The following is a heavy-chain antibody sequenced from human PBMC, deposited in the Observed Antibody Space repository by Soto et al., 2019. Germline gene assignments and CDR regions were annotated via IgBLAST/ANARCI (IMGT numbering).Heavy chain of an antibody. J-gene: IGHJ4*02. Sequence: PGGSLRLSCAVSGFTFSAYTMNWVRQAPGKGLEWVSSITYDSAYIYYADSVKGRFTISRDNAKNSLYLQMNSLRAEDTAVYYCARQLGSACYDYWGQGILVTVSX. CDR2: ITYDSAYI. CDR1: GFTFSAYT. D-gene: IGHD2-21*02. CDR3: ARQLGSACYDY. V-gene: IGHV3-21*01.